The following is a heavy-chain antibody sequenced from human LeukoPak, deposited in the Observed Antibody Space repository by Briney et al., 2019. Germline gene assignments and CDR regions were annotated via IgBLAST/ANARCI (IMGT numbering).Heavy chain of an antibody. CDR1: GFTFSSYA. J-gene: IGHJ4*02. CDR3: AKVDVGVVAAAPTFDY. CDR2: ISGSGGST. D-gene: IGHD3-22*01. V-gene: IGHV3-23*01. Sequence: PGGSLRLSCAASGFTFSSYALSWIRQAPGKGLEWVSAISGSGGSTYYADSVKGRFTISRDNSKNTLYLQMNSLRAEDTAVYYCAKVDVGVVAAAPTFDYWGQGTLVTVSS.